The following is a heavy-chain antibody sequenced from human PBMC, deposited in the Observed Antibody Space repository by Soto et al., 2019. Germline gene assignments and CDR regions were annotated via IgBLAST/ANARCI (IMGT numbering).Heavy chain of an antibody. D-gene: IGHD3-10*01. J-gene: IGHJ3*02. V-gene: IGHV4-4*07. CDR2: IHTSGST. CDR1: GGSISAFY. CDR3: ARPQYFGEDGAFNI. Sequence: QVQLQESGPGLVKPSETLSLICTVSGGSISAFYLCWIRQPAGKVLELIGRIHTSGSTNINPSLKSRVSLSVDTSRNQLSLTLTSVTAADTAAYYCARPQYFGEDGAFNIWGQGTVVTVS.